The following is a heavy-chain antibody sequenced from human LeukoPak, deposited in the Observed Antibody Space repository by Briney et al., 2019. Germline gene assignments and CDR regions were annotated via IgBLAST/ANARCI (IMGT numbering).Heavy chain of an antibody. D-gene: IGHD6-19*01. V-gene: IGHV1-8*01. CDR2: MNPNSGNT. CDR3: ARSPPLSVASFDY. CDR1: GYTFTSYD. Sequence: ASVKVSCKASGYTFTSYDINWVRQATGQGLEWMGWMNPNSGNTGYAQKFQGRVTMTRDTSTSTVYMELSSLRSEDTAVYYCARSPPLSVASFDYWGQGTLVTVSS. J-gene: IGHJ4*02.